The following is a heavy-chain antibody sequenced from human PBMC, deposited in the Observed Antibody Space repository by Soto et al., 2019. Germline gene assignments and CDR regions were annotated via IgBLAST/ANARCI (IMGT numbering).Heavy chain of an antibody. CDR3: ARANKNIVGVLYYFDY. J-gene: IGHJ4*02. CDR2: IIPISGRP. CDR1: GGTFSTYT. D-gene: IGHD1-26*01. V-gene: IGHV1-69*01. Sequence: QVQLVQSGAEVKKPGSSVKVSCKSSGGTFSTYTISWLRQAPGQGLEWMGGIIPISGRPNYSQKFQDRVTITADESTTTAYMELSSLRSEDTAVYYCARANKNIVGVLYYFDYWGQGTLVTVSS.